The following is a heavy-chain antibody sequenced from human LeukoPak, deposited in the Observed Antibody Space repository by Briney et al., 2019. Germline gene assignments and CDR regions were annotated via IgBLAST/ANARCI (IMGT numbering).Heavy chain of an antibody. J-gene: IGHJ4*02. CDR3: ARDRYYYDSSGYSLDY. CDR2: IYHSGTA. Sequence: SETLSLTCTVSAYSISSGYYWGWIRQPPGKGLEWIGTIYHSGTAYYNPSLKSRVIISVDTSKNQFSLKLSSVTAADMAVYYCARDRYYYDSSGYSLDYWGQETLVTVSS. CDR1: AYSISSGYY. D-gene: IGHD3-22*01. V-gene: IGHV4-38-2*02.